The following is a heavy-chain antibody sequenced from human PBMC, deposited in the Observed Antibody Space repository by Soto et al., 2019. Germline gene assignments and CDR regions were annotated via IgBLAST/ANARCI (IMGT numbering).Heavy chain of an antibody. J-gene: IGHJ5*02. D-gene: IGHD3-3*01. CDR2: IYYSGST. V-gene: IGHV4-39*01. Sequence: SETLSRTCTVSGGSISSSSYYWGWIRQPPGKGLEWIGSIYYSGSTYYNPSLKSRVTISVDTSKNQFSLKLSSVTAADTAVYYCATYYDFWSGSGPYNWFVPWGQGTLVTVSS. CDR1: GGSISSSSYY. CDR3: ATYYDFWSGSGPYNWFVP.